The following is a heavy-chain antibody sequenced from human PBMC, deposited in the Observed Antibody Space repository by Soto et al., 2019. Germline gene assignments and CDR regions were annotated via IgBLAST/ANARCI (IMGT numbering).Heavy chain of an antibody. CDR3: TRVWEQQLVLYYYYYYMDV. V-gene: IGHV3-7*04. CDR1: GFTFSSYW. J-gene: IGHJ6*03. Sequence: GGSLRLSCAASGFTFSSYWMSWVRQAPGKGLEWVANIKQDGSEKYYVDSVKGRFTISRDNAKNSLYLQMNSLRAEDTAVYYCTRVWEQQLVLYYYYYYMDVWGKGTTVTVSS. CDR2: IKQDGSEK. D-gene: IGHD6-13*01.